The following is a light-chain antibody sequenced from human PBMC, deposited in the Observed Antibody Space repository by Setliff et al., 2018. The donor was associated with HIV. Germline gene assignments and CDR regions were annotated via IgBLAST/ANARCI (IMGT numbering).Light chain of an antibody. V-gene: IGLV2-14*03. CDR2: EVS. J-gene: IGLJ2*01. CDR3: SSYSTSNTLVL. Sequence: QSALTQPASVSGSPGQSIAISCSGNHTDIGAYNYVSWYQQHPGKVPRLIIYEVSHRPSGVSDRISGAKSGNTASLFISGLQAEDEATYYCSSYSTSNTLVLFGGGTKVT. CDR1: HTDIGAYNY.